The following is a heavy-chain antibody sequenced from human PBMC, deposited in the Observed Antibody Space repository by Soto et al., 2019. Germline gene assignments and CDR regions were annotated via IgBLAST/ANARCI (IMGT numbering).Heavy chain of an antibody. CDR2: ISASGSGT. Sequence: EVQVLESGGALVQPGGSLRLSCAASGSTFRNNAMTWVRQAPGQGLEYVSSISASGSGTFYAASVRGRFVISRDNGKGTLYLQMSSLRAEDTALYYCAKGVADRGIDSWGQGTLVTVSS. V-gene: IGHV3-23*01. CDR1: GSTFRNNA. CDR3: AKGVADRGIDS. J-gene: IGHJ4*02.